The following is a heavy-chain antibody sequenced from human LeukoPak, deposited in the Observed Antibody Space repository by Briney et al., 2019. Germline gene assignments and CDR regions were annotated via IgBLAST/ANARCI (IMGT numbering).Heavy chain of an antibody. Sequence: GGSLRLSCAASGFTFSSYSMNWVRQAPGKGLEWVSYISSSSSTTYYADSVKGRFTISRDNAKNSLYLQMNSLRDEDTAVYYCAREFAGYGGNGDYWGQGTLVTVSS. J-gene: IGHJ4*02. CDR2: ISSSSSTT. CDR1: GFTFSSYS. CDR3: AREFAGYGGNGDY. V-gene: IGHV3-48*02. D-gene: IGHD4-23*01.